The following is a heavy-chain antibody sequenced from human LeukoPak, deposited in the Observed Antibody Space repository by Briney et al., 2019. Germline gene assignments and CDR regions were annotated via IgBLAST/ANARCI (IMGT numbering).Heavy chain of an antibody. CDR2: IKQDGSEK. CDR1: GFTFSSYW. J-gene: IGHJ4*02. CDR3: AGSTWYDSSGYYY. D-gene: IGHD3-22*01. Sequence: GGSLRLSCAASGFTFSSYWMSWVRQAPGKGLEWVANIKQDGSEKYYVDSVKGRFTISRDNAKNSLYLQMNSLRAEDTAVYYCAGSTWYDSSGYYYWGQGTLVTVSS. V-gene: IGHV3-7*03.